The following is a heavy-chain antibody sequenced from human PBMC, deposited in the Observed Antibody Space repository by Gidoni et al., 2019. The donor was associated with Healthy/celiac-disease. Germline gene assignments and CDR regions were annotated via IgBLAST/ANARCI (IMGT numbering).Heavy chain of an antibody. CDR2: IYWDDDK. CDR3: AHLNLNNYADPHAEVGMDV. Sequence: QITLKESGPTLVKPTQTLTLTCTFSGFSLSTSGVGVGWIRQPPGKALEWLALIYWDDDKRYSPSLKSRLTITKDTSKNQVVLTMTNMDPVDTATYYCAHLNLNNYADPHAEVGMDVWGQGTTVTVSS. V-gene: IGHV2-5*02. CDR1: GFSLSTSGVG. D-gene: IGHD2-2*01. J-gene: IGHJ6*02.